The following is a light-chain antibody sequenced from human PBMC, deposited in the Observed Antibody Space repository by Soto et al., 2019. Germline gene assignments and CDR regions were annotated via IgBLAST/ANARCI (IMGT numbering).Light chain of an antibody. CDR3: LCYITYPWT. J-gene: IGKJ1*01. Sequence: LQMTQSPSTLSASVGDRVTIPCRASQSCRNSLAWYQQKAGKAPTLLIYDASTLQSGVPSRFSGSGSGTEFSLTISSLQPEDFATYYCLCYITYPWTFGQGTKVDIK. CDR2: DAS. V-gene: IGKV1-5*01. CDR1: QSCRNS.